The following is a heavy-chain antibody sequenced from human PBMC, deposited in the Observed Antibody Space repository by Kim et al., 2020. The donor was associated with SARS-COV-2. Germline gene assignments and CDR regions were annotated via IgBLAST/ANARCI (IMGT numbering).Heavy chain of an antibody. CDR1: GYTFSSYG. CDR3: AKDIRRDGYNSDYYYYGMDV. Sequence: GGSLRLSCAASGYTFSSYGMHWVRQAPGKGLEWVAVISYDGSNKYYADSVKGRFTISRDNSKNTLYLQMNSLRAEDTAVYYCAKDIRRDGYNSDYYYYGMDVWGQGTTVTVSS. D-gene: IGHD5-12*01. V-gene: IGHV3-30*18. CDR2: ISYDGSNK. J-gene: IGHJ6*02.